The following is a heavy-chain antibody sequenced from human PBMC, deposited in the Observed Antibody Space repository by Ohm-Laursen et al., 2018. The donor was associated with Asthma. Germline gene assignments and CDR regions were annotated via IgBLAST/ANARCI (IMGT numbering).Heavy chain of an antibody. CDR3: ARGRGDYRKGMDV. V-gene: IGHV4-34*01. D-gene: IGHD4-11*01. CDR1: GGSFSGYY. CDR2: INHSGST. Sequence: SETLSLTCAVYGGSFSGYYWSWIRQPPGKGLEWIGEINHSGSTNYNPSLKSRVTISVDTSKNQFSLKLSSVTAADTAVYYCARGRGDYRKGMDVWGQGTTVTVSS. J-gene: IGHJ6*02.